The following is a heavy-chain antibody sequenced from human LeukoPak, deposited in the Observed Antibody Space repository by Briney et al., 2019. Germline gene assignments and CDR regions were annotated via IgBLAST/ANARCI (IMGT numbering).Heavy chain of an antibody. Sequence: GGSLRLSCAASGFTFSSYEMNWVRQAPGQGLEGVSYISSSGSTIYYADSVKGRFTISRDNAKNSLYLQMNSLRAEDTAVYYCARLYSYGSYFDYWGQGTLVTVSS. CDR3: ARLYSYGSYFDY. V-gene: IGHV3-48*03. D-gene: IGHD5-18*01. CDR2: ISSSGSTI. J-gene: IGHJ4*02. CDR1: GFTFSSYE.